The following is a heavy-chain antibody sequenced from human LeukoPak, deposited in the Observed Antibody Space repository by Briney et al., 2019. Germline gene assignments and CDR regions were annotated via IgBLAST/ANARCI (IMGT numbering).Heavy chain of an antibody. CDR1: GGSISSSSYY. CDR2: IYYSGST. V-gene: IGHV4-39*07. Sequence: SETLSLTCTVSGGSISSSSYYWGWIRQPPGKGLEWIGSIYYSGSTYYNPSLKSRVTISVDTSKDQFSLKLSSVTAADTAVYYCARVSEGYNPFDYWGQGTLVTVSS. J-gene: IGHJ4*02. D-gene: IGHD5-24*01. CDR3: ARVSEGYNPFDY.